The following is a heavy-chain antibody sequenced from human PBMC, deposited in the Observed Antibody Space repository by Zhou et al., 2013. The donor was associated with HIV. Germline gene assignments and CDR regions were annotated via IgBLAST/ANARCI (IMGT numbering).Heavy chain of an antibody. V-gene: IGHV1-69*05. Sequence: QVQLVQSGAEVKKPGSSVKVSCKASGGTFSSYAISWVRQAPGQGLEWMGGIIPIFGTANYAQKFQGRVTITTDESTSTAYMELSSLRSEDTAVYYCARDVAAAGLYYYYYYMDVWGKGTTVTVSS. CDR2: IIPIFGTA. J-gene: IGHJ6*03. D-gene: IGHD6-13*01. CDR1: GGTFSSYA. CDR3: ARDVAAAGLYYYYYYMDV.